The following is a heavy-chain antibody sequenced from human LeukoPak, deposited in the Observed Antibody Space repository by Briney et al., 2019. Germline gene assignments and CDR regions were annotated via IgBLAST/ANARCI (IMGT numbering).Heavy chain of an antibody. CDR2: VIGSGDST. Sequence: ARGSLRLSCAASGFTSISYALSWVRQSPGKGLEWVSSVIGSGDSTYYADSVKGRFTISRANSKNTLYLQMSSLKAEDTAVYYCAKPPSSYYDFDYWGQGTLVTVSS. CDR3: AKPPSSYYDFDY. V-gene: IGHV3-23*01. D-gene: IGHD3-22*01. CDR1: GFTSISYA. J-gene: IGHJ4*02.